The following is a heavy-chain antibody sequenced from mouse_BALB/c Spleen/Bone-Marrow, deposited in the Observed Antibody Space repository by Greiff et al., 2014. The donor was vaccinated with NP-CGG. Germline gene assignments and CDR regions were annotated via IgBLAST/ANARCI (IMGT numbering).Heavy chain of an antibody. Sequence: EVQLQQSGPEPVKPGASVKMSCKASGYTFTSYVMHWVKQKPGQGLEWIGYIHPYNDGTKYNERFKGKAALTSDKSSSTAYMELSSLTSEDSAVYYCARTILGYYFDHWGQGTTLTVSS. CDR3: ARTILGYYFDH. CDR1: GYTFTSYV. J-gene: IGHJ2*01. D-gene: IGHD2-10*02. CDR2: IHPYNDGT. V-gene: IGHV1-14*01.